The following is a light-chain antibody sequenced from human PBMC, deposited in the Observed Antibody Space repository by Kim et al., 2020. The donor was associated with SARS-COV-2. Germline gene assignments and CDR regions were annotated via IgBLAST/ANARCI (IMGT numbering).Light chain of an antibody. CDR3: QAWDSSTAV. CDR2: QDT. J-gene: IGLJ3*02. Sequence: VSPGQTASSTCFGDKLGYNYVSWYQQRPSQSPVVVIYQDTNRPSGIPERFSGSNSGNTATLTISGAQAMDEADYYCQAWDSSTAVFGGGTKLIVL. CDR1: KLGYNY. V-gene: IGLV3-1*01.